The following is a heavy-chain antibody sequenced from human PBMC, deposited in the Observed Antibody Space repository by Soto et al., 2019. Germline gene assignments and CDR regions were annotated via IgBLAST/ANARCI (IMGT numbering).Heavy chain of an antibody. CDR3: SRDHSSGWVLDY. V-gene: IGHV3-30-3*01. Sequence: VQLVESGGGVVQPGMSLRLSCAASGFTFSSYAMHWVRQAPGKGLEWVALISYDGINKYYADSVKGRFTISRDNSKNTLYLQVNSLRADDTAVYFCSRDHSSGWVLDYWGQGTLVTVSS. CDR1: GFTFSSYA. CDR2: ISYDGINK. D-gene: IGHD6-19*01. J-gene: IGHJ4*02.